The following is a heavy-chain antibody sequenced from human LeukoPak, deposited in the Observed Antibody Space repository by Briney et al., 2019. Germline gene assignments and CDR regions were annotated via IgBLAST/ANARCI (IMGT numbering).Heavy chain of an antibody. D-gene: IGHD3-22*01. V-gene: IGHV1-2*02. CDR1: GHTFTAYY. J-gene: IGHJ4*02. CDR3: PTHYSDTSARH. CDR2: INPNSGGT. Sequence: ASVKVSCKASGHTFTAYYMFWVRQAPGQGLEGMGWINPNSGGTNYAPKFQGRVTMTSHTSIHTPYMTLSGMTPADTRVYFCPTHYSDTSARHWGQGTLATVSS.